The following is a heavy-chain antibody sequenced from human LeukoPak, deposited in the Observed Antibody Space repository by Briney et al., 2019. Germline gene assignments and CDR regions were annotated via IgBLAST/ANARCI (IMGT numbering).Heavy chain of an antibody. CDR1: GGSFRGYY. D-gene: IGHD2-15*01. V-gene: IGHV4-34*01. CDR2: INHSGST. CDR3: ARRDCSGGSCQFDY. J-gene: IGHJ4*02. Sequence: PSETLSLTCAVYGGSFRGYYWTWIRQPPGKGLEWIGEINHSGSTHYNPSLKSRVTISVDTSKNQFSLKLTSVTAADTAVYYCARRDCSGGSCQFDYWGQGTLVTVSS.